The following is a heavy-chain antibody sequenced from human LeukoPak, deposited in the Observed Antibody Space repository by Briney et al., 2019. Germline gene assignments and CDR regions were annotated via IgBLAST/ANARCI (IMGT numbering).Heavy chain of an antibody. CDR1: GFTFGDYA. CDR2: IRSKAYGGTT. CDR3: TNIVVVPAAIQEVVWELLGRGY. D-gene: IGHD2-2*02. J-gene: IGHJ4*02. V-gene: IGHV3-49*04. Sequence: PGGSLRLSCTASGFTFGDYAMSWVRQAPGKGLEWVGFIRSKAYGGTTEYAASVKGRFTISRDDSKSIAYLQMNSLKTEDTAVYYCTNIVVVPAAIQEVVWELLGRGYWGQGTLVTVSS.